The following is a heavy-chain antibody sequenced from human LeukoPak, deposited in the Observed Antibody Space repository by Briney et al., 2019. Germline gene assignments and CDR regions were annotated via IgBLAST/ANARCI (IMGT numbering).Heavy chain of an antibody. V-gene: IGHV3-21*01. CDR2: ISSSSSYI. D-gene: IGHD1-26*01. CDR1: GFTFSSYS. J-gene: IGHJ6*03. CDR3: ARDPYSGAYGDTYYYYMDV. Sequence: GGSLRLSCAASGFTFSSYSMNWVRQAPGKGLEWVSSISSSSSYIYYADSVKGRFTISRDNARNSLYLQMNSLTAEDTAVYYCARDPYSGAYGDTYYYYMDVWGKGTTVTISS.